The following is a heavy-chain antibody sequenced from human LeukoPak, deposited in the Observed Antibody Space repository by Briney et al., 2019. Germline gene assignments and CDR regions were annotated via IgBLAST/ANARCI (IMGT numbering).Heavy chain of an antibody. D-gene: IGHD3-16*02. Sequence: SETLSLTCTVSGGSISSYYWSWIRQPPGRGLEWIGYIYYSGSTNYNPSLKSRVTISVDTSKNQFSLKLSSVTAADTAVYYCARGILRLGELSLRDYGMDVWGQGTTVTVSS. J-gene: IGHJ6*02. V-gene: IGHV4-59*01. CDR1: GGSISSYY. CDR2: IYYSGST. CDR3: ARGILRLGELSLRDYGMDV.